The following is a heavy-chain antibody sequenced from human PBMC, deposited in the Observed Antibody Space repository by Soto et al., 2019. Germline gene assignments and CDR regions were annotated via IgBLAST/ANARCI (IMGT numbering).Heavy chain of an antibody. V-gene: IGHV4-31*02. CDR2: IYHTGRT. CDR3: ARAKQWLAPFDY. D-gene: IGHD6-19*01. Sequence: QVQLQESGSGLVKPSQTLSLSCPVSGGSISSGGYYWGWIRQHPGRGLEWIGYIYHTGRTKYKPSLRSRVDISVDTSENHFSLKLSSVTAADRAVYYCARAKQWLAPFDYWGQGILVTVSS. J-gene: IGHJ4*02. CDR1: GGSISSGGYY.